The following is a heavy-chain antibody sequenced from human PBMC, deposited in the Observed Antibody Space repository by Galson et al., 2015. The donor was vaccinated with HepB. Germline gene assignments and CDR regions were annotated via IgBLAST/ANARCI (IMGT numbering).Heavy chain of an antibody. CDR1: GFTFSSYG. Sequence: SLRLSCAASGFTFSSYGMHWVRQAPGKGLEWVAVISYDGRIKYYADSVKGRFTISRDNSKNTLYLQMNSLRAVDTAVYYCATGFPVAAAGYYFDYWGQGTLVTVSS. V-gene: IGHV3-30*03. D-gene: IGHD6-13*01. J-gene: IGHJ4*02. CDR3: ATGFPVAAAGYYFDY. CDR2: ISYDGRIK.